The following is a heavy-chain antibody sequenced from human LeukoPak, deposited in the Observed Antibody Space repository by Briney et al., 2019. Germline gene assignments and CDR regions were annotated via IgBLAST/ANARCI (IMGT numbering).Heavy chain of an antibody. Sequence: SETLSLTCTVSGGSIDGHLWSWIRLSPGEGLEWIAYIHDTGNTNYNPSLGGRVTISVDTSKNQFSLKLSSVTAADTAVYYCAREGDYGDFDNWFDPWGQGTLVTVSS. CDR3: AREGDYGDFDNWFDP. CDR1: GGSIDGHL. D-gene: IGHD4-17*01. V-gene: IGHV4-59*11. CDR2: IHDTGNT. J-gene: IGHJ5*02.